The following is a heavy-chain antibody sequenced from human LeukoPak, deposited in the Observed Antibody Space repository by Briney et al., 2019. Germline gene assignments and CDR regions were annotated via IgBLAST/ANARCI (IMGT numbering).Heavy chain of an antibody. CDR3: SRAGKDIVVVPAAFNWFDP. Sequence: SETLSLTCTVSGGSISSGGYYWSWIRQPPGKGLEWIGYIYHSGSTYYNPSLKSRVTISVDRSKNQFSLKLSSVTAADTAVYYCSRAGKDIVVVPAAFNWFDPWGQGTLVTVSS. V-gene: IGHV4-30-2*01. D-gene: IGHD2-2*01. CDR1: GGSISSGGYY. J-gene: IGHJ5*02. CDR2: IYHSGST.